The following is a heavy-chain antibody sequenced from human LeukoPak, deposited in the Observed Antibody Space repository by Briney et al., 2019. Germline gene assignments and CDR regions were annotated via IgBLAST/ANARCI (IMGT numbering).Heavy chain of an antibody. J-gene: IGHJ3*02. Sequence: SETLSLTCTVLGGSISSDYWTWIRQPPGKGLEWIGYIHHSGSTRNNPSLKSRVTISVDTSKNQFSLMLTSVTAADTAVYFCAREEAGGVRYDIWGQGTMVTVSS. V-gene: IGHV4-59*01. CDR1: GGSISSDY. CDR2: IHHSGST. D-gene: IGHD2-21*02. CDR3: AREEAGGVRYDI.